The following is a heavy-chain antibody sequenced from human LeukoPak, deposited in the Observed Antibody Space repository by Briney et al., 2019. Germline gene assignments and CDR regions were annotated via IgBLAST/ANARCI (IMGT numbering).Heavy chain of an antibody. Sequence: SSETLSLTCTVSGGSISSYYWSWIRQPPGKGLEWIGYIYYSGSTNYNPSLKSRVTISVDTSKNQFSLKLSSVTAADTAVYYCARVHSSGDWFDPWGQGTLVTASS. V-gene: IGHV4-59*01. CDR3: ARVHSSGDWFDP. D-gene: IGHD6-19*01. CDR1: GGSISSYY. CDR2: IYYSGST. J-gene: IGHJ5*02.